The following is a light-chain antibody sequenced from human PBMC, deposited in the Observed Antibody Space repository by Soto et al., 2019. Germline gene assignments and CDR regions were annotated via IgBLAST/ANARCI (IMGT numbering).Light chain of an antibody. Sequence: DMVMTQSPLSLPVTPGEPASISCRSSQSLLHSNGYNYLDGYLQKTVQSPQLLIYLGSNRASGDPDRFSGSESGTGFTLKVRRVEAEDDGVYYCMQALQTPYTLGQGTKLEIK. J-gene: IGKJ2*01. CDR2: LGS. CDR1: QSLLHSNGYNY. V-gene: IGKV2-28*01. CDR3: MQALQTPYT.